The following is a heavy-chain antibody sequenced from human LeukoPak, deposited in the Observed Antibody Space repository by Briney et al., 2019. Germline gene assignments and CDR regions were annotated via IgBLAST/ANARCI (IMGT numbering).Heavy chain of an antibody. Sequence: SETLSFTCTVSGGSVSSGSYYWSWIRQPPGKGLEWIGYIYYSGSTSYNPSPKSRVTISLDTSKNQFSLKVRSVTAADTAVYYCARETPHWSSSWYGRNWFDPWGQGTLVTVSS. V-gene: IGHV4-61*01. CDR2: IYYSGST. J-gene: IGHJ5*02. D-gene: IGHD6-13*01. CDR1: GGSVSSGSYY. CDR3: ARETPHWSSSWYGRNWFDP.